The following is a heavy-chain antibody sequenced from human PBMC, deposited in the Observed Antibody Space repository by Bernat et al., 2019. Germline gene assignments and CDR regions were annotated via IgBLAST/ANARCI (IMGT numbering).Heavy chain of an antibody. V-gene: IGHV3-33*01. D-gene: IGHD1-14*01. Sequence: QVQLVESGGGVVQPGRSLRLSCAASGFTFSSYGMHWVRQAPGKGLEWVAVIWYDGSNKYYADSVKGRFTISRDNSKNTLYLQMNSLRAEDTAVYYCARDQGITGTTGLSWYFDLWGRGTLVTVSS. J-gene: IGHJ2*01. CDR1: GFTFSSYG. CDR2: IWYDGSNK. CDR3: ARDQGITGTTGLSWYFDL.